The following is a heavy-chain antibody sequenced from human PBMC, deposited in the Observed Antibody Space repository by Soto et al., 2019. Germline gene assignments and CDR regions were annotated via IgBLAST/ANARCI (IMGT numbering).Heavy chain of an antibody. CDR3: ATVSLWFGESIHYYYCMDV. CDR2: FDPEDGET. D-gene: IGHD3-10*01. Sequence: GASVKVSCKVSGYTLTELSMHWVRQAPGKGLEWMGGFDPEDGETIYAQKFQGRVTMTEDTSTDTAYMELSSLRSEDTAVYYCATVSLWFGESIHYYYCMDVWGQATTVTLSS. J-gene: IGHJ6*02. V-gene: IGHV1-24*01. CDR1: GYTLTELS.